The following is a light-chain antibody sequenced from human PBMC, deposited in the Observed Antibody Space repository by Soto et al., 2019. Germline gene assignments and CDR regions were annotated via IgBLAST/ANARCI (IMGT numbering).Light chain of an antibody. CDR1: QSLRSS. CDR3: QQYDSIPPWT. J-gene: IGKJ1*01. V-gene: IGKV3-20*01. CDR2: GTS. Sequence: EIALTQSPATLSVSLGERAALSWLASQSLRSSLAWYQQKPGQAPRLLIFGTSTRATGIPDRFSGGGSGTDFTLTISRLDPEDYAVYFCQQYDSIPPWTFGQGTKVDIK.